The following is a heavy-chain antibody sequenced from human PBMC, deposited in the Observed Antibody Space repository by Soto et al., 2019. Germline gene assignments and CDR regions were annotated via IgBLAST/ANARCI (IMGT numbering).Heavy chain of an antibody. D-gene: IGHD3-22*01. J-gene: IGHJ6*02. V-gene: IGHV1-46*01. CDR2: INPSGGST. CDR1: GYTFTSYY. Sequence: ASVKVSCKAAGYTFTSYYMHWVRQAPGQGLEWMGIINPSGGSTRYAQKFQGRVTMTRDTSTSTVYMELSSLRPEETAVYHCARGGDSSGYYFLYYYGMDVWGQVTTVTVSS. CDR3: ARGGDSSGYYFLYYYGMDV.